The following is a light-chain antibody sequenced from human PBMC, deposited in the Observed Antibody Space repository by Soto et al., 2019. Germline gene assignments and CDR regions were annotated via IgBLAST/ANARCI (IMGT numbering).Light chain of an antibody. V-gene: IGKV1-5*03. CDR2: KAS. CDR3: QQYNSYPYT. J-gene: IGKJ2*01. CDR1: QSISSW. Sequence: DIQMTQSPSTLSASEGDRVTITCRASQSISSWLAWYQQKPGKAPKLLIYKASSLESGVPSRFSGSGSGTEFTLTISSLQPDDFATYYCQQYNSYPYTFGQGTKLELK.